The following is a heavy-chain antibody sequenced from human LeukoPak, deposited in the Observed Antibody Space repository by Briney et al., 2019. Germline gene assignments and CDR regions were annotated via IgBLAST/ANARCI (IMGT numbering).Heavy chain of an antibody. CDR1: AFTFSSYG. CDR2: IRNDASNT. Sequence: SLKLSYAAYAFTFSSYGMHWVRQAPGKGLDWVAYIRNDASNTYYADSVKGRVSISRDNSKNAVYLQMNSLIPEETAVYHYAKRAGSAWSAGAWGQGTLVTVSS. V-gene: IGHV3-30*02. CDR3: AKRAGSAWSAGA. D-gene: IGHD3-10*01. J-gene: IGHJ5*02.